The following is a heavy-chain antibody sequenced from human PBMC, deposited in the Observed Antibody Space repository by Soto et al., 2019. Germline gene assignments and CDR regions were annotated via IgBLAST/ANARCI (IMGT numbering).Heavy chain of an antibody. J-gene: IGHJ4*02. CDR2: IYYTGNT. CDR1: GGSISSGGTGSY. Sequence: QVQLQESGPGLVKPSQTLSLTCTVSGGSISSGGTGSYWTWIRQLPGKGLEWIGYIYYTGNTYYNPLLKSRPTISIDASENQFSLKLTSVTAADTAVYFCASGHDAYKVRYWGQGTLVTVSS. V-gene: IGHV4-31*03. CDR3: ASGHDAYKVRY. D-gene: IGHD1-1*01.